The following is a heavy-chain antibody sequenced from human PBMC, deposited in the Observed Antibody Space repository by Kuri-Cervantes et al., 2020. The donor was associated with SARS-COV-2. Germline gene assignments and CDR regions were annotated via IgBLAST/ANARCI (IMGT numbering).Heavy chain of an antibody. CDR1: GGSISSYY. CDR2: IYYSGST. D-gene: IGHD3-3*01. V-gene: IGHV4-59*08. Sequence: SETLSLTCTVSGGSISSYYWSWIRQPPGKGLEWIGYIYYSGSTNYNPSLKSRVTISVDTSKNQFSLKLSSVPAADTAVYYCARHGFDFWSGYARTYYYYYGMDVWGQGTTVTVSS. CDR3: ARHGFDFWSGYARTYYYYYGMDV. J-gene: IGHJ6*02.